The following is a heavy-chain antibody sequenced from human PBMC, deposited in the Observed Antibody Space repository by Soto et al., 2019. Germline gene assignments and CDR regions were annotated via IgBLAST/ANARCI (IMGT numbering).Heavy chain of an antibody. CDR1: GYTFTSYG. J-gene: IGHJ6*02. CDR2: ISAYNGNT. D-gene: IGHD3-22*01. Sequence: GASVKVSCKASGYTFTSYGISWVRQAPGQGLEWMGWISAYNGNTNYAQKLQGRVTMTTDTSTSTAYMELRSLRSDDTAVYYCARDGGKTYYYDSSGYHDYYYYGMDVWGQGTTVTVSS. CDR3: ARDGGKTYYYDSSGYHDYYYYGMDV. V-gene: IGHV1-18*01.